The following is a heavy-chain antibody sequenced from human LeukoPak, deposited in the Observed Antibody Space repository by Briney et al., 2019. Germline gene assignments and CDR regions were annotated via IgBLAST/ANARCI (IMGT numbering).Heavy chain of an antibody. D-gene: IGHD6-6*01. CDR3: ARGGSSSSYLGGWFDP. CDR2: IYYSGST. CDR1: GGSISSYY. V-gene: IGHV4-59*01. Sequence: SETLSLTCTVSGGSISSYYWRWLRQPPGKGLEWIGYIYYSGSTNYNPSLKSRVTISVDTSKNQFSLKLSSVTAADTAVYYCARGGSSSSYLGGWFDPWGQGTLVTVSS. J-gene: IGHJ5*02.